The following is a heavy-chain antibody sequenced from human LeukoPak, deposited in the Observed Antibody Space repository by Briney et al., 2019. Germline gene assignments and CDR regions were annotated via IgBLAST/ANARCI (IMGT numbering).Heavy chain of an antibody. D-gene: IGHD6-13*01. CDR1: GFTFGDYA. CDR2: IRSKAYGGTT. CDR3: TRGYHGSSRYDSFADY. J-gene: IGHJ4*02. V-gene: IGHV3-49*04. Sequence: GGSLRLSCTASGFTFGDYAMSWVRQAPGKGLEWVGFIRSKAYGGTTEYAASVKGRFTISRDDSKSIAYLQMNSLKTEDTAVYYCTRGYHGSSRYDSFADYWGQGTLVTVSS.